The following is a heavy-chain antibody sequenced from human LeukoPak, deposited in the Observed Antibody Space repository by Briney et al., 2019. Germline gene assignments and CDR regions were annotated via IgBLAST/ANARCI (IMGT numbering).Heavy chain of an antibody. J-gene: IGHJ3*02. V-gene: IGHV4-30-4*08. Sequence: ASQTLSLTCTVSGASISSGGHYWSWIRQHPGKGLEWIGYIYYSGSTYFNPSLKSRVTISVDTSKNQFSLKLSSVTAADTAVYYFARARWPDAFDIWAKGQWSPSLQ. CDR3: ARARWPDAFDI. CDR1: GASISSGGHY. D-gene: IGHD4-23*01. CDR2: IYYSGST.